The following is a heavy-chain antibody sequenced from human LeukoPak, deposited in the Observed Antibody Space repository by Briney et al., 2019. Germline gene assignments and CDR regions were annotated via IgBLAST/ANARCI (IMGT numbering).Heavy chain of an antibody. J-gene: IGHJ3*02. CDR1: GYSFTTYW. CDR3: ARQSSSHAFDI. D-gene: IGHD6-6*01. V-gene: IGHV5-51*01. CDR2: IYPGDSDT. Sequence: GESLKISCKGSGYSFTTYWIGWVRQMPGKGLEWMGIIYPGDSDTRYSPSFQGQVTISADKSINTAYLQWSSLKASDTAMYYCARQSSSHAFDIWGQGTMVTVSS.